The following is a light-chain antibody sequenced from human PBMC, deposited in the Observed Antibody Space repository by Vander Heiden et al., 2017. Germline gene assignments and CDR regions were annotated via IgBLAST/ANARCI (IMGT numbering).Light chain of an antibody. CDR1: SSNIGAGYD. J-gene: IGLJ3*02. Sequence: QSVLTQPPSVSGAPGQRVTISCTGRSSNIGAGYDVHWYQQLPGTAPKLLIYGNSNRPSGVPDRFSGSKSGTSASLAITGLQAEDEADYYCQSYDSSLSGVFGGGTKLTGL. CDR2: GNS. CDR3: QSYDSSLSGV. V-gene: IGLV1-40*01.